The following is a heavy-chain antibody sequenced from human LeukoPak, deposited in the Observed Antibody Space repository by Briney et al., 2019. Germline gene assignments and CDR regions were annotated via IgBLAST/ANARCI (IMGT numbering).Heavy chain of an antibody. J-gene: IGHJ4*02. CDR2: INHRGST. CDR3: ARTVRFLEWLFSQPENFFDY. D-gene: IGHD3-3*01. Sequence: SETLSLTCAVYGGSFSGYYWSWIRQSPGKGLEWIGEINHRGSTNYTPSLKSRVTISVDTSKKLFSLKVTSVTDADTAVYYCARTVRFLEWLFSQPENFFDYWGQGTLVTVSS. V-gene: IGHV4-34*01. CDR1: GGSFSGYY.